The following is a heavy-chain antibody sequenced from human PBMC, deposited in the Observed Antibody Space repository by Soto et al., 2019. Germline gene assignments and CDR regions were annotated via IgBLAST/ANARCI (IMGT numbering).Heavy chain of an antibody. Sequence: EMQVLESGGGLVQPGGSLRLSCAASGFTFSNYAMTWVRQAPAKGLEWVSGISGTGGTTFYAGSVKGRFSISRDNSINTLYLQLNSLRAEDTAIYYCALRFCSRTTCPPLNSYCYMDVWGKGTTVTVSS. D-gene: IGHD2-2*01. CDR3: ALRFCSRTTCPPLNSYCYMDV. CDR2: ISGTGGTT. V-gene: IGHV3-23*01. CDR1: GFTFSNYA. J-gene: IGHJ6*03.